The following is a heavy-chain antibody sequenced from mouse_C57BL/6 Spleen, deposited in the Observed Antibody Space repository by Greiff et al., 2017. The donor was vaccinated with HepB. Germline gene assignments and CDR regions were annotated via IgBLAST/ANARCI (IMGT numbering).Heavy chain of an antibody. Sequence: VMLVESGPGLVQPSQSLSITCTVSGFSLTSYGVHWVRQSPGKGLEWLGVIWRGGSTDYNAAFMSRLSITKDNSKSQVFFKMNSLQADDTAIYYCAKNWMMVTTMDYWGQGTSVTVSS. D-gene: IGHD2-2*01. CDR2: IWRGGST. J-gene: IGHJ4*01. CDR1: GFSLTSYG. CDR3: AKNWMMVTTMDY. V-gene: IGHV2-5*01.